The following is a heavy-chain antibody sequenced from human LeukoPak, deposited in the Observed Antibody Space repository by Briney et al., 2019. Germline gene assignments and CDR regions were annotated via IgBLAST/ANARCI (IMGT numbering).Heavy chain of an antibody. CDR2: ISYDGSDK. CDR1: GFTFSTYS. V-gene: IGHV3-30*04. Sequence: GGSLRLSCAASGFTFSTYSLHWVRQAPGKGLEWVALISYDGSDKYYADSVKGRFTVSRDNSINILYLQMNSLGTEDTAIYFCAKDAAKELDSWGQGTLVTVSS. CDR3: AKDAAKELDS. J-gene: IGHJ4*02.